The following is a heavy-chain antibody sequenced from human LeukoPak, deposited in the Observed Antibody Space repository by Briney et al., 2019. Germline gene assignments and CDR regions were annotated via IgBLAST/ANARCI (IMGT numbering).Heavy chain of an antibody. J-gene: IGHJ4*02. D-gene: IGHD5-18*01. Sequence: GGSLRLSCAASGFTFSDHYMDWVRQAPGKGLEWVGRTRNKANSYTTEYAASLKIRFTNSKDDPKNSLYMQMNSLTTDDTAVYYCASLRGYTYGHDYWGQGTLVTVSS. CDR1: GFTFSDHY. CDR2: TRNKANSYTT. V-gene: IGHV3-72*01. CDR3: ASLRGYTYGHDY.